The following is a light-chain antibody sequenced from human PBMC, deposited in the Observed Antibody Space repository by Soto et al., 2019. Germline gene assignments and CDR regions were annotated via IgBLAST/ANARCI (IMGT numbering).Light chain of an antibody. Sequence: EIVMTQSPATLSVSPGERATLSCRASQSVSSNLAWYQQKPGQAPRLLIYGASTGATGIPARFSGSGSGTDFTLTISSLQSEDFAVYYCQQYNNWPPAFGQGTKVEIK. CDR3: QQYNNWPPA. V-gene: IGKV3-15*01. J-gene: IGKJ1*01. CDR1: QSVSSN. CDR2: GAS.